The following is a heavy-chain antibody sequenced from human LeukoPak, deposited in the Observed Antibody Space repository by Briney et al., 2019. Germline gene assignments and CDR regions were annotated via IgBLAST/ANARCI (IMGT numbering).Heavy chain of an antibody. J-gene: IGHJ4*02. V-gene: IGHV3-53*01. Sequence: GGSLRLSCAASGFTVSSNYMSWVRQAPGKGLEWVSVIYSGGSTYYADSVKGRFTISRDNSKNTLYLQMNSLRAEDTAVYYCARDMPSYDILTGYYKGGSFTLDYWGQGTLVTVSS. D-gene: IGHD3-9*01. CDR1: GFTVSSNY. CDR2: IYSGGST. CDR3: ARDMPSYDILTGYYKGGSFTLDY.